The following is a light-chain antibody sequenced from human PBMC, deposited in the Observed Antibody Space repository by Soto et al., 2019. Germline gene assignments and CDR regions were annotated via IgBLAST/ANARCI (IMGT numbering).Light chain of an antibody. CDR3: CSYTSSSTHV. CDR1: SSDVGGYNF. Sequence: QFALTQPASVSGSPGQSITISCTGTSSDVGGYNFVSWYQQHPGKVPKLMIFDVNRRPSGVSDRFSGSKSGNTASLTISGLQAEDEGDYYCCSYTSSSTHVFGSGTKLTAL. J-gene: IGLJ1*01. CDR2: DVN. V-gene: IGLV2-14*03.